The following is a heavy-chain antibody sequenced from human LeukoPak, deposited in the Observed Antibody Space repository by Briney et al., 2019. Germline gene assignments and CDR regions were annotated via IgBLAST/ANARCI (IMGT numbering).Heavy chain of an antibody. CDR1: GFTFSSYW. D-gene: IGHD2-15*01. J-gene: IGHJ6*02. CDR2: INSDGSST. Sequence: GESLRLSCAASGFTFSSYWMHWVRQPPGKGLVWVSRINSDGSSTSYADSVKGRFTISRDNAKNTLYLQMNSLRAEDTAVYYCARVRASYCSGGSCYPTDYYYGMDVWGQGTTVTVSS. CDR3: ARVRASYCSGGSCYPTDYYYGMDV. V-gene: IGHV3-74*01.